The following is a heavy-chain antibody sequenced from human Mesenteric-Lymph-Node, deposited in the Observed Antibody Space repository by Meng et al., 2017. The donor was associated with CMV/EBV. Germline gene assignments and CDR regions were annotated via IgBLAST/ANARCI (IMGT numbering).Heavy chain of an antibody. J-gene: IGHJ4*02. CDR2: ILAGKGNT. V-gene: IGHV1-3*01. CDR1: RYTFRKYA. Sequence: SRYTFRKYAIQWVRQAPGQGLEWMGWILAGKGNTKSSQKFQDRITITRDTSASTAYMELSSLTSEDTALYYCAKDLSTSGHGQGEDYWGQGTLVTVSS. D-gene: IGHD1-26*01. CDR3: AKDLSTSGHGQGEDY.